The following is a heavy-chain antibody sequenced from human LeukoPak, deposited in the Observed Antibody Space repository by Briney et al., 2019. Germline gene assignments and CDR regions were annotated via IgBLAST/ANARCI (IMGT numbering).Heavy chain of an antibody. CDR1: GFTFSSYG. CDR2: IWYDGSKK. CDR3: ARDRSMSGWYIVL. J-gene: IGHJ2*01. Sequence: GGSLRLSCGASGFTFSSYGMHGGRPAPGKGLEGVAAIWYDGSKKYYPDSLQGRFTISRNNSMNTQYLQVNSLRAEDTAVYYCARDRSMSGWYIVLWGRGTLVTVSS. D-gene: IGHD2/OR15-2a*01. V-gene: IGHV3-33*01.